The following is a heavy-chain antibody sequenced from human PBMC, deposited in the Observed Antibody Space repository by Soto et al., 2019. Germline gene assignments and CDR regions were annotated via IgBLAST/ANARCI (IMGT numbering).Heavy chain of an antibody. Sequence: QVQLVQSGAEVKKPGSSVKVSCKASGGTFSSYAISWVRQAPGQGLEWMGGIIPIFGTADYAQKFQGRVTITADDFTSTAYMQLSSLRSEDTAVYYCARHLGGNHYYYGMDVWGQGTTVTVSS. CDR1: GGTFSSYA. CDR3: ARHLGGNHYYYGMDV. J-gene: IGHJ6*02. D-gene: IGHD3-16*01. V-gene: IGHV1-69*12. CDR2: IIPIFGTA.